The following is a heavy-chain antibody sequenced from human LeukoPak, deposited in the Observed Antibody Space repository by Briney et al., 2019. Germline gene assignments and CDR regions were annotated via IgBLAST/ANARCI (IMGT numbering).Heavy chain of an antibody. D-gene: IGHD4-23*01. V-gene: IGHV4-59*01. CDR3: AGDAGNGAFDY. J-gene: IGHJ4*02. CDR2: SGTT. CDR1: GVSISNYY. Sequence: SETLSLTCTVSGVSISNYYWSWIRQPPGKGLEWIAYSGTTNYNPSLKSRVTISVDTSKNQFSLKLRSVTAADTAVYYCAGDAGNGAFDYWGQGTLVTVSS.